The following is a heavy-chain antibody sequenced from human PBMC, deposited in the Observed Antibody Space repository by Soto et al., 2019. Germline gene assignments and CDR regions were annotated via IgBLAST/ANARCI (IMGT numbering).Heavy chain of an antibody. Sequence: PSETLSLTCASSGCSISSGGYSWSWIRQPPGKGLEWIGYIYHSGSTYYNPSLKSRVTISVDRSKNQFSLKLSSVTAADTAVYYCARVQGPWGQGTLVTVSS. CDR3: ARVQGP. CDR2: IYHSGST. J-gene: IGHJ5*02. V-gene: IGHV4-30-2*01. CDR1: GCSISSGGYS.